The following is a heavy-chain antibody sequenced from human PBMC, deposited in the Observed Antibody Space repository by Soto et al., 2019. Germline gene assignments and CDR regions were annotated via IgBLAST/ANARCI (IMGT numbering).Heavy chain of an antibody. Sequence: ASVKVSCKASGYTFTSYYMHWVRQAPEQGLEWMGIINPSGGSTSYAQKFQGRVTMTRDTSTSTVYMELSSLRSEDTAVYYCARDRYYDFWSGYYTGLWYYGMDVRGQGTTVTVSS. V-gene: IGHV1-46*01. CDR3: ARDRYYDFWSGYYTGLWYYGMDV. J-gene: IGHJ6*02. D-gene: IGHD3-3*01. CDR1: GYTFTSYY. CDR2: INPSGGST.